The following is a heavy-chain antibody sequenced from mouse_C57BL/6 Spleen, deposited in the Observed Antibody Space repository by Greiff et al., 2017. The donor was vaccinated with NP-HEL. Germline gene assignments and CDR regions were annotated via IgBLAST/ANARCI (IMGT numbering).Heavy chain of an antibody. CDR2: IDPSDSYT. D-gene: IGHD1-1*01. V-gene: IGHV1-59*01. CDR1: GYTFTSYW. Sequence: QVQLQQPGAELVRPGTSVKLSCKASGYTFTSYWMHWVKQRPGQGLEWIGVIDPSDSYTNYNQKFKGKSTLTVDKSSSTAYMQLSSLTSEDSAVYYCARNYGRYYFDYWGQGTTLTVSS. CDR3: ARNYGRYYFDY. J-gene: IGHJ2*01.